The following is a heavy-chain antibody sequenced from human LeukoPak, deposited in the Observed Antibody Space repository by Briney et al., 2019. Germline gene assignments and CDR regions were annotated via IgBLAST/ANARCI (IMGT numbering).Heavy chain of an antibody. J-gene: IGHJ4*02. Sequence: GGSLRLSCSASGFTFSSFDMHWVRQAPGKGLEYLSAISSNGGSTYYADSVEGRFTISRDNSKNTLYLQMSSLRTEDTAVYYCVKIARDWGQGTLVTVSS. CDR3: VKIARD. V-gene: IGHV3-64D*09. CDR2: ISSNGGST. CDR1: GFTFSSFD.